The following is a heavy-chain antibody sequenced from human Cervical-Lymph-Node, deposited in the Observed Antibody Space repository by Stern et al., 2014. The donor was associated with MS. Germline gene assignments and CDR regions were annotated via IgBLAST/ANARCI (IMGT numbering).Heavy chain of an antibody. CDR1: GFNFGTYS. CDR2: ISSSSSNI. CDR3: ASTSGWFDS. J-gene: IGHJ5*01. V-gene: IGHV3-21*01. Sequence: EVQLVESGGGLVKPGGSLTLSWAASGFNFGTYSMNWVRQAPGQGLEWVSFISSSSSNIKYADAVKGRFTISRDNAKNSLFLQMSSLRVEDTAVYYCASTSGWFDSWGQGIQVTVSS.